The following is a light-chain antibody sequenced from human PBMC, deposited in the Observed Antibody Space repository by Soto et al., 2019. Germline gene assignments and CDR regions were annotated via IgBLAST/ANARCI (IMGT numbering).Light chain of an antibody. V-gene: IGLV1-40*01. CDR1: SSNIGANYD. CDR2: ANT. J-gene: IGLJ1*01. CDR3: QSYDNTLRARYV. Sequence: QSVLTQPPSVSGAPGQRVTISCTGSSSNIGANYDVHWYQQRPGSAPKLLIFANTNRPSGVPDRFSGSKSGTSASLAITGLQAEDEGDYYCQSYDNTLRARYVFGTGTKV.